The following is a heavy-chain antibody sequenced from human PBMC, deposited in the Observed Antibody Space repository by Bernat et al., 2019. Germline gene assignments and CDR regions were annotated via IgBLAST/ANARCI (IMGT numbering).Heavy chain of an antibody. CDR1: GFSLSNARMG. J-gene: IGHJ6*02. V-gene: IGHV2-26*01. CDR3: ARIRGTDGGGMDV. CDR2: IFSNDEK. D-gene: IGHD4-23*01. Sequence: QVTLKESGPVLVKPTETLTLTYTVSGFSLSNARMGVSWIRQPPGKALEWLAHIFSNDEKSYSTSLKSRLTISKDTSKSQVVLTMTNMDPVDTATYYCARIRGTDGGGMDVWGQGTTVTVSS.